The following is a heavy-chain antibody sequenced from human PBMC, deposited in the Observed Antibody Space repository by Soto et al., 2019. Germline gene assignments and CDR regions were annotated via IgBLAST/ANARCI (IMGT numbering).Heavy chain of an antibody. Sequence: PGESLKISCKGSGYSFTSYWISWVRQMPGKGLEWMGRIDPSDSYTNYSPSSQGHVTISADKSISTAYLQWSSLKASDTAMYYCARMNYDFWSGYYLSRDYYGMDVWGQGTTVTVSS. CDR3: ARMNYDFWSGYYLSRDYYGMDV. CDR1: GYSFTSYW. D-gene: IGHD3-3*01. J-gene: IGHJ6*02. V-gene: IGHV5-10-1*01. CDR2: IDPSDSYT.